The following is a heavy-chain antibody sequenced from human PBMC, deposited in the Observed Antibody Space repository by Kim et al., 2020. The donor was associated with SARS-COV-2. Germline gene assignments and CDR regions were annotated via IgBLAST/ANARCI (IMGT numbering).Heavy chain of an antibody. CDR2: SDT. V-gene: IGHV3-74*01. J-gene: IGHJ4*02. Sequence: SDTKYADSVQGRFTISRDNAKNTVYLQMNSLRAEDTAVYYCTRDISYGFAYWGQGTLVPVSS. D-gene: IGHD3-16*01. CDR3: TRDISYGFAY.